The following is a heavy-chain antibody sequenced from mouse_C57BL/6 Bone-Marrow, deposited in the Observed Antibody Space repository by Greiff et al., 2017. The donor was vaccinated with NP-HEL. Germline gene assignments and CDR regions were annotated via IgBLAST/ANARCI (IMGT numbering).Heavy chain of an antibody. CDR3: ARGAGSSYPLGY. Sequence: EQLQQPGAELVKPGASVKLSCKASGYTFTSYWMHWVKQRPGQGLEWIGMIHPNSGSTNYNEKFKSKATLTVDKSSSTAYRQLSSLTSEDSAVYYWARGAGSSYPLGYWGQGTTLTVSS. V-gene: IGHV1-64*01. D-gene: IGHD1-1*01. CDR1: GYTFTSYW. J-gene: IGHJ2*01. CDR2: IHPNSGST.